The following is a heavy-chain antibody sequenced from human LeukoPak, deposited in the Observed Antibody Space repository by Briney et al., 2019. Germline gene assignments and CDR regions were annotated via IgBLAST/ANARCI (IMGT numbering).Heavy chain of an antibody. J-gene: IGHJ4*02. CDR1: GFTVSSNY. CDR3: ARVYSGYDEAGYFDY. Sequence: PGGSLRLSCAASGFTVSSNYMSWVRQAPGKGLEWVSVIYSGGSTYYADSVKGRFTISRDNSKNTLYLQMNSLRAEDTAVYYCARVYSGYDEAGYFDYWGQGTLVTVSS. CDR2: IYSGGST. V-gene: IGHV3-53*05. D-gene: IGHD5-12*01.